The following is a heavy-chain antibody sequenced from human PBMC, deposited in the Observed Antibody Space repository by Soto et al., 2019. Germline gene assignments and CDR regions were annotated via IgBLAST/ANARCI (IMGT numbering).Heavy chain of an antibody. D-gene: IGHD3-10*02. Sequence: QITLKESGPTLVKPTQTLTLTCTLSGFSIGTSGMGVGWIRQPPGKALEWLGVIYWDDDKRYSPSLKSRLTITKDTTKNQVVLTVTNVEPVDTATYYCAHRDSHNYYVFDYWGPGTLVTVSS. J-gene: IGHJ4*02. CDR3: AHRDSHNYYVFDY. CDR2: IYWDDDK. V-gene: IGHV2-5*02. CDR1: GFSIGTSGMG.